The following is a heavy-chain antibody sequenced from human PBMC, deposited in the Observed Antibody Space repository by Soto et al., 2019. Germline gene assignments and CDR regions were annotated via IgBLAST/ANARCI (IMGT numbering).Heavy chain of an antibody. CDR3: ARDYNGNRNFDY. Sequence: EVQLLESGGGLVQPGGSLKLSCAASGFTFNNHAMTWVRQAPGKGLEWVSAMSGGVSTYYADSVKGRFTISRDNSKNALYLQMNYVRLGDTAVYYCARDYNGNRNFDYWGQGTLVTVSS. CDR1: GFTFNNHA. J-gene: IGHJ4*02. D-gene: IGHD1-20*01. V-gene: IGHV3-23*01. CDR2: MSGGVST.